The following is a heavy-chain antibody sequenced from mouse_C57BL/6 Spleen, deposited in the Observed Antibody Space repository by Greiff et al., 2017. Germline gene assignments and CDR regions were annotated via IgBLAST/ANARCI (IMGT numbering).Heavy chain of an antibody. CDR3: AREAYSNFYAMDY. CDR2: IHPNSGST. Sequence: QVHVKQSGAELVKPGASVKLSCKASGYTFTSYWMHWVKQRPGQGLEWIGMIHPNSGSTNYNEKFKSKATLTVDKSSSPAYMQLSSLTSEDSAVYYCAREAYSNFYAMDYWGQGTSVTVSS. CDR1: GYTFTSYW. V-gene: IGHV1-64*01. J-gene: IGHJ4*01. D-gene: IGHD2-5*01.